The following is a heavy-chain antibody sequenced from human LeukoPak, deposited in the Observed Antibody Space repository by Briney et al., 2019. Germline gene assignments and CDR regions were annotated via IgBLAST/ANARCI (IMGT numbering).Heavy chain of an antibody. CDR1: GYTFTSYA. V-gene: IGHV1-3*02. CDR3: ARERASYYYYMDV. J-gene: IGHJ6*03. CDR2: SNAGNGNT. Sequence: VASVKVSCKASGYTFTSYAMHWVRQAPGQRLEWMGWSNAGNGNTKYSQEFQGRVTMTRDTSISTAYMELSRLRSDDTAVYYCARERASYYYYMDVWGKGTTVTVSS.